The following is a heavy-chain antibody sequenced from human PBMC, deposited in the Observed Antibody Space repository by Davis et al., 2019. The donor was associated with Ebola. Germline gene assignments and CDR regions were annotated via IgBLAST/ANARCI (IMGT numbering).Heavy chain of an antibody. V-gene: IGHV3-11*06. CDR1: GFIFSTHI. D-gene: IGHD6-13*01. CDR3: ARGPSTGNSFSY. Sequence: GESLKISCVASGFIFSTHIMSWIRQAPGKGLEWVSYISSSSSYTNYADSVKGRFTISRDNAKNSLYLQMSSLRAEDTAVYYCARGPSTGNSFSYWGQGTLVTVSS. J-gene: IGHJ4*02. CDR2: ISSSSSYT.